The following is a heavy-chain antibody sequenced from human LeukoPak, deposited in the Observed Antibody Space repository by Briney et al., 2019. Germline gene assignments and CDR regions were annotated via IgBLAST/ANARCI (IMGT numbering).Heavy chain of an antibody. CDR1: GYTFTGYY. V-gene: IGHV1-2*06. CDR2: INPNSGGT. J-gene: IGHJ6*03. CDR3: WGSFKHYYYYYYMDV. D-gene: IGHD6-6*01. Sequence: GASVKVSCKASGYTFTGYYMHWVRQAPGQGLEWMGRINPNSGGTNYAQKFQGRVTMTRDTSISTAYMELSRLRSDDTAVYYCWGSFKHYYYYYYMDVWGEGTTVTVSS.